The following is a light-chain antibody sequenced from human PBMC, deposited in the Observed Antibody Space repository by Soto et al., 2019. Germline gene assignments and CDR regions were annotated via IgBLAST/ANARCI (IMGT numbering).Light chain of an antibody. CDR3: SSYAGSNNFVI. CDR1: SSDVGGYNY. Sequence: QSVLTQPPSASGSPGQSVTISCTGTSSDVGGYNYVSWYQQHPGKGPKLMISEVTKRPSGVPDRFSGSKSGNTACLTVSGLQADDEADYYCSSYAGSNNFVIFGGGTKLTVL. J-gene: IGLJ2*01. CDR2: EVT. V-gene: IGLV2-8*01.